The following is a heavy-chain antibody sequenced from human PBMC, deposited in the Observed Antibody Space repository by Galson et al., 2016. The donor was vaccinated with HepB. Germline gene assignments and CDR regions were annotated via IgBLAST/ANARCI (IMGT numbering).Heavy chain of an antibody. J-gene: IGHJ3*02. CDR2: INAGNGNT. V-gene: IGHV1-3*01. Sequence: SVKVSCKASGYTFTNYAMHWVRQAPGQRLEWMGWINAGNGNTKYSQKFQGRVTITGDTSASTAYMELSSPRSEDTAVYYCARASYYDSSGHDVFDIWGQGTMVTVSS. CDR3: ARASYYDSSGHDVFDI. D-gene: IGHD3-22*01. CDR1: GYTFTNYA.